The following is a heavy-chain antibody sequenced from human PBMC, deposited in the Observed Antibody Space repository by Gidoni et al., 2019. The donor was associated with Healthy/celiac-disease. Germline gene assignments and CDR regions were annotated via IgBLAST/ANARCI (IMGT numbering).Heavy chain of an antibody. CDR2: ISWDGGST. CDR3: AKERGGGYYFDY. D-gene: IGHD3-16*01. V-gene: IGHV3-43*01. J-gene: IGHJ4*02. CDR1: GFTFDDYT. Sequence: EVQLVESGGVVVQPGGSLSLSCAASGFTFDDYTMHWVRQAPGKGLEWVSLISWDGGSTYYADSVKGRFTISRDNSKNSLYLQMNSLRTEDTALYYCAKERGGGYYFDYWGQGTLVTVSS.